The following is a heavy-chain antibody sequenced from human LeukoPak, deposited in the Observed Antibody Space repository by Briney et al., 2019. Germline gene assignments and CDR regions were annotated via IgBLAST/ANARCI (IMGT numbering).Heavy chain of an antibody. CDR1: GYTFTSYD. CDR2: MNPNSGNT. V-gene: IGHV1-8*01. CDR3: ARGSTDSSGYYVNFDY. Sequence: ASVKVSCKASGYTFTSYDINWVRQATGQGLEWMGWMNPNSGNTGYAQKFQGRVTMTRNTSISTAYMELSSLRSEDTAVCYCARGSTDSSGYYVNFDYWGQGTLVTVSS. J-gene: IGHJ4*02. D-gene: IGHD3-22*01.